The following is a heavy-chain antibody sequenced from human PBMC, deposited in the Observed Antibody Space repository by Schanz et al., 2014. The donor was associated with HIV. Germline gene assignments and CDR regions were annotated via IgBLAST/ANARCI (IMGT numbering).Heavy chain of an antibody. CDR1: GFTFTDNY. CDR3: AKPEYDSRGNSQSHFDS. Sequence: PGGSLRLSCAASGFTFTDNYMSWIRQAPGKGLEWLSYISVNGATREYADSVKGRFTISRDNARTSLYLQMNSLRAEDTAVYYCAKPEYDSRGNSQSHFDSWGQGTLVTVSS. V-gene: IGHV3-11*01. J-gene: IGHJ4*02. CDR2: ISVNGATR. D-gene: IGHD3-22*01.